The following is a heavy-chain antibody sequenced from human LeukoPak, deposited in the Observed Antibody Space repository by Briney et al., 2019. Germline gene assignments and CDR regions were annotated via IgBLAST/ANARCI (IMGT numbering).Heavy chain of an antibody. CDR1: GGSISSGGYY. D-gene: IGHD3-3*01. CDR3: ARDHGPGWDSWSGYYTHDAFDI. CDR2: IYYSGST. J-gene: IGHJ3*02. Sequence: SETLSLTCTVSGGSISSGGYYWSWIRQHPGKGLEWIGYIYYSGSTYYNPSPKSRVTISVDTSKNQFSLKLSSVTAADTAVYYCARDHGPGWDSWSGYYTHDAFDIWGQGTMVTVSS. V-gene: IGHV4-31*03.